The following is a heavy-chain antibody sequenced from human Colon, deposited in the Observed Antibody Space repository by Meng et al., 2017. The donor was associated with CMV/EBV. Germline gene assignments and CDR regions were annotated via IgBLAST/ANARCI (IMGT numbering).Heavy chain of an antibody. CDR1: GFTFSSYA. CDR2: ISYDGSNK. J-gene: IGHJ6*02. CDR3: ARDGGDGDIVVVPATVRNYYYYGMDV. V-gene: IGHV3-30-3*01. Sequence: GESLKISCAASGFTFSSYAMHWVRQVPGKGLEWVAVISYDGSNKYYADSVKGRFTISRDNSKNTLYLQMNSLRAEDTAVYYCARDGGDGDIVVVPATVRNYYYYGMDVWGQGTTVTVSS. D-gene: IGHD2-2*01.